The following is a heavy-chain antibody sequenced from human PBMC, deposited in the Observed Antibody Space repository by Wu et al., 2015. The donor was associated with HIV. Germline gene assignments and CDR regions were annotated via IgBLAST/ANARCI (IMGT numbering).Heavy chain of an antibody. CDR1: GDGFTSYA. V-gene: IGHV1-69*05. D-gene: IGHD5-12*01. CDR2: INPLFGTT. CDR3: ARNTGAVATSLYSLGV. Sequence: QAQLVQFGADMKKPGSSVKVTCKASGDGFTSYAVSWVRQAPGQGLEWMGGINPLFGTTKHSQKFQDRLTFTTDESKTTAYMELRSLRSEDTAVYYCARNTGAVATSLYSLGVWGQGTTVAVSS. J-gene: IGHJ6*02.